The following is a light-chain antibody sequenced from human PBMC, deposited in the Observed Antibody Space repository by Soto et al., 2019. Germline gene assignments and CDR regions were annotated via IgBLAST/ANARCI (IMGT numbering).Light chain of an antibody. CDR3: SSFTSSSTVV. CDR2: EVS. J-gene: IGLJ2*01. V-gene: IGLV2-14*01. Sequence: QSALTQPASVSGSPGQSITISCTGTSSDVGGYNYVSWYQQHTVKAPKLMISEVSNRPSGVSNRFSGSKSGNTASLTISGLQAEDEADYYCSSFTSSSTVVFGGGTKVTVL. CDR1: SSDVGGYNY.